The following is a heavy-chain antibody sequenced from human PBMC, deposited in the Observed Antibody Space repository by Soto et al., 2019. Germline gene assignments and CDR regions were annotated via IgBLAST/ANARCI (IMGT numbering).Heavy chain of an antibody. CDR1: GFSISNYW. CDR2: INQDGSQK. CDR3: AREIGGQGSY. Sequence: GGSLRLSCAGSGFSISNYWMSWVRQAPGKGLEWVANINQDGSQKYYGDSVKGRFTISRDTAKNSVYLQMNSLRAEDTAVYYCAREIGGQGSYWGQGTLVTVSS. D-gene: IGHD3-16*01. V-gene: IGHV3-7*01. J-gene: IGHJ4*02.